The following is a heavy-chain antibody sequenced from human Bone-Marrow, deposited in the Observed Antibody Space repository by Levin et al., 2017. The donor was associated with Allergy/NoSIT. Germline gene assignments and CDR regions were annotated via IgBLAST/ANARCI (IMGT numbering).Heavy chain of an antibody. CDR1: GFIFSDYP. CDR3: ASDRGFGFDN. CDR2: IRETSTPT. J-gene: IGHJ4*01. D-gene: IGHD3-10*01. Sequence: GGSLRLSCAASGFIFSDYPMNWVRQAPGKGLEWISHIRETSTPTRYADSVKGRFTISRDNAQNSLYLHMNSLSAEDTAVYYCASDRGFGFDNWGHGTLVTVSS. V-gene: IGHV3-48*01.